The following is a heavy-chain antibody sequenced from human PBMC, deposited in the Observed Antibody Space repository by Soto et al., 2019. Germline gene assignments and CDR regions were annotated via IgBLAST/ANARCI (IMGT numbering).Heavy chain of an antibody. D-gene: IGHD1-1*01. Sequence: ETLSLTCTVSGASISGFYWSWIRKSAGKGLEWIGRIYATGTTDYNPSLKSRVMMSVDTSKKQFSLKLRSVTAADTAVYYCVRDGTKTLRDWFDPWGQGILVTVSS. CDR1: GASISGFY. CDR3: VRDGTKTLRDWFDP. J-gene: IGHJ5*02. CDR2: IYATGTT. V-gene: IGHV4-4*07.